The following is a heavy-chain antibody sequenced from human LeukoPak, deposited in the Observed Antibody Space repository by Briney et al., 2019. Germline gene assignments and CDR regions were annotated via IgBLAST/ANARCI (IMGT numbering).Heavy chain of an antibody. CDR3: ARGVAVAGYYFDY. CDR2: IIPIFGAA. Sequence: SVKVSCKASGGTFSSYAISWVRQAPGQGLEWMGGIIPIFGAANYAQKFQGRVTITADESTSTAYMELSSLRSEDTAVYYCARGVAVAGYYFDYWGQGTLVTVSS. D-gene: IGHD6-19*01. J-gene: IGHJ4*02. V-gene: IGHV1-69*13. CDR1: GGTFSSYA.